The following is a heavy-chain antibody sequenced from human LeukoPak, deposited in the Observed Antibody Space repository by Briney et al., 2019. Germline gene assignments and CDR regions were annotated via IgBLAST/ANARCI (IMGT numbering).Heavy chain of an antibody. CDR3: AKITSGWYFDL. V-gene: IGHV3-7*01. J-gene: IGHJ2*01. CDR1: GFTFSGYW. CDR2: IKQDGSEK. Sequence: GGSLRLSCAASGFTFSGYWMSWVRQAPGKGLGWVANIKQDGSEKYYLDSVKGRFTISRDNAKNSLYLQMNSLRAEDTAVYFCAKITSGWYFDLWGRGTLVTVPS. D-gene: IGHD3-16*01.